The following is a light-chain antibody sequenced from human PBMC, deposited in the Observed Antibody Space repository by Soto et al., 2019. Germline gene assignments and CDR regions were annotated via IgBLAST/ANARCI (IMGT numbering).Light chain of an antibody. Sequence: DIQVTQSPSSLSASVGDRVTITCRASQAISNSLAWYQQKPGELPKLLIYAASTLRSGVPSRFSGSGSGTDFTITISGLQPEDVANYYCQKYNSAPLTFGGGT. J-gene: IGKJ4*01. CDR3: QKYNSAPLT. CDR1: QAISNS. CDR2: AAS. V-gene: IGKV1-27*01.